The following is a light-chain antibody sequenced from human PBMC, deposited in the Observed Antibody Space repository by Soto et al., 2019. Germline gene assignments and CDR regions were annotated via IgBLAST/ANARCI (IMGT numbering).Light chain of an antibody. CDR3: SSSTGGSSHYV. CDR1: SSDVGGYNY. Sequence: QSALTQPASVSGSPGQSITISCTGTSSDVGGYNYVSWYQQYPGKAPKLMIYEVTNRPSGVSTRFSGSKSGNTASLTISGLHAEDEADDYCSSSTGGSSHYVFGTGTKVTVL. V-gene: IGLV2-14*01. CDR2: EVT. J-gene: IGLJ1*01.